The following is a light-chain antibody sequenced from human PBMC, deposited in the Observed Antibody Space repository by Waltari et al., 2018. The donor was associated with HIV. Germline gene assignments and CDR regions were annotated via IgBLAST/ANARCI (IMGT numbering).Light chain of an antibody. CDR3: SSLTLTHSVL. CDR2: GVS. V-gene: IGLV2-14*03. Sequence: QSALAQPASVAGSPGQSITISCPGRISDIVLYDFVSWYQQYPGKAPRLLIFGVSSRPSGISDRFSGFKSHNTATLTISDLQPEDEADYYCSSLTLTHSVLFGGGTRLTVL. J-gene: IGLJ3*02. CDR1: ISDIVLYDF.